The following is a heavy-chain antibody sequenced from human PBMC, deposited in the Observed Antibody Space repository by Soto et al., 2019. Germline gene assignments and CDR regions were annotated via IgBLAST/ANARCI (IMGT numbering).Heavy chain of an antibody. Sequence: GGSLRLSCAASGFTFSSYAMSWVRQAPGKGLEWVSAISGSGGSTYYADSVKGRFTISRDNSKNTLYLQMNSLRAEDTAVYYCAKTDSVRYCSGGSCYHPDYYYMDVWGKGTTVTVSS. CDR2: ISGSGGST. CDR1: GFTFSSYA. D-gene: IGHD2-15*01. V-gene: IGHV3-23*01. J-gene: IGHJ6*03. CDR3: AKTDSVRYCSGGSCYHPDYYYMDV.